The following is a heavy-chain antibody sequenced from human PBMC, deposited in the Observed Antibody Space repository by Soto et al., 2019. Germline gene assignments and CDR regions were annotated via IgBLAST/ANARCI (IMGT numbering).Heavy chain of an antibody. CDR2: IYYSGGT. CDR3: ARRANYYDTSGYYVEGTFDY. Sequence: QLQLQESGPGLVKPSETLSLTCTVSGGSISTSGYHWGWIRQPPGKGLVWIGTIYYSGGTFHNPSLKSRVTSSINTSKNQFSLKVRSVTAADTGVYYCARRANYYDTSGYYVEGTFDYWGQGTLVTVS. D-gene: IGHD3-22*01. J-gene: IGHJ4*02. V-gene: IGHV4-39*01. CDR1: GGSISTSGYH.